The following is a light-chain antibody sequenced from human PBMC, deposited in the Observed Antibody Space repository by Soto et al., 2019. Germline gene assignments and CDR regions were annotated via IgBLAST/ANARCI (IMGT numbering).Light chain of an antibody. CDR1: SSNIGNNY. CDR3: GTWDSSLSAVV. Sequence: QSVLTQPPSVSAAPGQKVTISCSGSSSNIGNNYVSWYQQLPRTAPKLLIYENNKRPSGIPRRFSCSKSGTAATLGITGLQTGEEADYYCGTWDSSLSAVVFGGGTKVTVL. J-gene: IGLJ2*01. V-gene: IGLV1-51*02. CDR2: ENN.